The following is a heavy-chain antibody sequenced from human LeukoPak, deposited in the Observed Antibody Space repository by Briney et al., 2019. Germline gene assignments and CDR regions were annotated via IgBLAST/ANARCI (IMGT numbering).Heavy chain of an antibody. Sequence: SVKVSCKASGYTFTSYYMHWVRQAPGQGLEWMGGIIPIFGTANYAQKFQGRVTITADESTSTAYMELSSLRSEDTAVYYCATEIHRGSGIAAVWGQGTLVTVSS. D-gene: IGHD6-13*01. V-gene: IGHV1-69*13. CDR2: IIPIFGTA. CDR1: GYTFTSYY. CDR3: ATEIHRGSGIAAV. J-gene: IGHJ4*02.